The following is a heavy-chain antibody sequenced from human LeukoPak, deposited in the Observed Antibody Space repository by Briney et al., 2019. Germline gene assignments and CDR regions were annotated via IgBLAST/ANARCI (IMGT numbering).Heavy chain of an antibody. J-gene: IGHJ4*02. D-gene: IGHD3-22*01. V-gene: IGHV4-59*01. Sequence: SETLSLTCTVSGGPISSYYWSWIRQPPGKGLEWIGYIYYSGSTNYNPSLKSRVTISVDTSKNQFSLKLSSVTAADTAVYYCARGTYYYGSSGYYYVYYFDYWGQGTLVTVSS. CDR2: IYYSGST. CDR1: GGPISSYY. CDR3: ARGTYYYGSSGYYYVYYFDY.